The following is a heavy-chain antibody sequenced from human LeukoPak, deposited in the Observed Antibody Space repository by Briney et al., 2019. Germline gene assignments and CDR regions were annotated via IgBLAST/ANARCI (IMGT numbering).Heavy chain of an antibody. J-gene: IGHJ5*02. Sequence: ASVKVSCKASGYTFTTYALTWVRQAPGQRLEWMGWINVGNGNTKSSRKFQGRVTITRDMSASTAYMELSSLRSEDTAVYYCARGLGYGVFDPWGQGTLVTVSS. CDR1: GYTFTTYA. CDR3: ARGLGYGVFDP. D-gene: IGHD6-13*01. CDR2: INVGNGNT. V-gene: IGHV1-3*01.